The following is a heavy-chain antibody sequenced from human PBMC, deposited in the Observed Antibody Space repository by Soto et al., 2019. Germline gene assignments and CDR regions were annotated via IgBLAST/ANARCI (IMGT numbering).Heavy chain of an antibody. CDR1: GFTFSSYW. V-gene: IGHV3-7*01. CDR2: IKQDGSEK. J-gene: IGHJ6*03. Sequence: GGSLRLSCAASGFTFSSYWMSWVRQAPGKGLEWVANIKQDGSEKYYVDSVKGRFTISRDNAKNSLYLQMNSLRAEDTAVYYCARLSPEDYYYYYMDVWGKGTTVTVSS. CDR3: ARLSPEDYYYYYMDV.